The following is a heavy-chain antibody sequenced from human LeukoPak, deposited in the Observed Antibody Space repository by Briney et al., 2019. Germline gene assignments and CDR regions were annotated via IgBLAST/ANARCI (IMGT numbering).Heavy chain of an antibody. CDR1: GGSISSYY. J-gene: IGHJ3*02. D-gene: IGHD6-19*01. Sequence: SETLSLTCTVSGGSISSYYWSWIRQPPGKGLEWIGYIYYSGSTNYNPSLKSRVTISVDTSENQFSLKLSSVTAADTAVYYCARLRAGDAFDIWGQGTMVTVSS. CDR3: ARLRAGDAFDI. V-gene: IGHV4-59*08. CDR2: IYYSGST.